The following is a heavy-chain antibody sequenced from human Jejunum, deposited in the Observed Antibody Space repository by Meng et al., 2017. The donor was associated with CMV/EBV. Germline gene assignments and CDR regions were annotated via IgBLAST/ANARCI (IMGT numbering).Heavy chain of an antibody. CDR1: GYTFSDYG. CDR3: VKDVAY. V-gene: IGHV3-30*02. D-gene: IGHD2-21*01. CDR2: VPHDGTSK. J-gene: IGHJ4*02. Sequence: QVQPVESGAGLVPHWGTLNLTWYASGYTFSDYGIRWVRQAPGKGLEWVAFVPHDGTSKYYADSVKGRFTISRDNSENTLYLQRSSLRAEDTAVYYCVKDVAYWGQGTLVTVSS.